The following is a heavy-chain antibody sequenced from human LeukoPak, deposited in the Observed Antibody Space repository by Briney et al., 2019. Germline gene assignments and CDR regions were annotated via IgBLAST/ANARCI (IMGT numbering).Heavy chain of an antibody. V-gene: IGHV3-33*01. CDR3: ARFRITMVRGVIRNYYGMDV. CDR1: GFTFSSYG. J-gene: IGHJ6*02. CDR2: IWYDGSNK. Sequence: GGSLRLSCAASGFTFSSYGMHWVRQAPGKGLEWVAVIWYDGSNKYYADSVKGRFTISRDNSKNTLYLQMNSLRAEDTAVYYCARFRITMVRGVIRNYYGMDVWGQGTTVTVSS. D-gene: IGHD3-10*01.